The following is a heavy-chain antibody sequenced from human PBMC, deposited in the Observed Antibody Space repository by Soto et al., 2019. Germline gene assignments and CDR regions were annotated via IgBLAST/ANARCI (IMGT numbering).Heavy chain of an antibody. J-gene: IGHJ3*02. CDR3: ARAQGDSSGYYLFSGAFDI. D-gene: IGHD3-22*01. Sequence: QVQLQESGPGLVKPSQTLSLTCTVSGGSISSGDYYWSWIRQPPGKGLEWIGYIYYSGSTYYNPSLQSRVTISVDTSKNQFSLKLSSVTAADTAVYYCARAQGDSSGYYLFSGAFDIWGQGTMVTVSS. CDR1: GGSISSGDYY. CDR2: IYYSGST. V-gene: IGHV4-30-4*01.